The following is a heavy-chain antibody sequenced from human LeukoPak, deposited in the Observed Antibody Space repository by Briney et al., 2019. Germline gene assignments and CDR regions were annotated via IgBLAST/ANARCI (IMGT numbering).Heavy chain of an antibody. CDR2: IYYSGST. CDR3: AREGDGLTLDY. CDR1: GGSISSYY. Sequence: SETLSLTCTVSGGSISSYYWSWIRQPPGKGLEWIGYIYYSGSTNYNPSLKSRVTISVDTSKNQFSLKLSSVTAADTAVYYCAREGDGLTLDYWGQGTLSPSPQ. J-gene: IGHJ4*02. V-gene: IGHV4-59*01. D-gene: IGHD5-24*01.